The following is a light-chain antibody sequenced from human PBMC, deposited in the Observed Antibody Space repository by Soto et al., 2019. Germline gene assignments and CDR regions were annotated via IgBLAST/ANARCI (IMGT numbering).Light chain of an antibody. J-gene: IGKJ1*01. CDR1: QSINNW. CDR2: DAS. CDR3: QQYNSYSWT. V-gene: IGKV1-5*01. Sequence: DIQMTQSPSTLSASVGGRVTITCRASQSINNWLAWYQQKPGKAPNLLIYDASNLESGVPSRFSGSGSGTEFTLTISSLQPDDFATYYCQQYNSYSWTFGQGTKVDIK.